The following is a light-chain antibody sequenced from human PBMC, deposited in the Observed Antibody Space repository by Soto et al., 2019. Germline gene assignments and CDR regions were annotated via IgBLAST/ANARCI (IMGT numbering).Light chain of an antibody. CDR1: SSDIGGYNY. CDR3: SSFTSRHTYV. CDR2: DVR. J-gene: IGLJ1*01. Sequence: QSALTQPASVSGSPGQSTTISCTGTSSDIGGYNYVSWYQQLPGEAPKLIIYDVRDRPSGVSTRFSGSKSGNTASLTISGLQAEDEGDYYCSSFTSRHTYVFGTGTKVTVL. V-gene: IGLV2-14*01.